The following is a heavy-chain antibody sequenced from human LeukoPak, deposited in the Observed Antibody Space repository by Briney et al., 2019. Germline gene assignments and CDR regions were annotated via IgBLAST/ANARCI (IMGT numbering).Heavy chain of an antibody. D-gene: IGHD2-15*01. V-gene: IGHV3-21*01. CDR1: GFTFISYT. J-gene: IGHJ6*02. CDR2: INSSSSYI. Sequence: GGSLNLSCEASGFTFISYTMNWVRQAPGKGLEWVSSINSSSSYIYYADSVKGRLTISRDNAKTSLYLQMNSLRAEDTAVYYCARDPTPRYCSGGSCYTHYGMDVWGQGTTVTVSS. CDR3: ARDPTPRYCSGGSCYTHYGMDV.